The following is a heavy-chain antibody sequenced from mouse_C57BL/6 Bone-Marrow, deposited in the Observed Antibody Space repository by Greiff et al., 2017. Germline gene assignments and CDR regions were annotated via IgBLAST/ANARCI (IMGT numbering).Heavy chain of an antibody. CDR2: IDPEDGET. J-gene: IGHJ3*01. Sequence: EVKLVESGAELVKPGASVKLSCTASGFNFKDYYMHWVKQRTEQGLEWIGRIDPEDGETKYAPKFQGQATITADTSTNTAYLQLSSLTSENTAVYYCARYSNFASFAYWGKGTLVTVSA. CDR3: ARYSNFASFAY. V-gene: IGHV14-2*01. CDR1: GFNFKDYY. D-gene: IGHD2-5*01.